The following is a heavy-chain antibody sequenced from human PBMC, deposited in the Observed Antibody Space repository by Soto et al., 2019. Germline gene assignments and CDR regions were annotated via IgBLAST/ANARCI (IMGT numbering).Heavy chain of an antibody. J-gene: IGHJ3*02. D-gene: IGHD3-22*01. CDR2: IYWNDDK. V-gene: IGHV2-5*01. Sequence: SGPTLVKPTQTLTLTCTFSGFSLSTSGVGVGWIRQPPGKALEWLALIYWNDDKRYSPSLKSRLTITKDTSKNQVVLTMTNMDPVDTATYYCAHRPISYYYDSSGYYSDAFDIWGQGTMVTVSS. CDR3: AHRPISYYYDSSGYYSDAFDI. CDR1: GFSLSTSGVG.